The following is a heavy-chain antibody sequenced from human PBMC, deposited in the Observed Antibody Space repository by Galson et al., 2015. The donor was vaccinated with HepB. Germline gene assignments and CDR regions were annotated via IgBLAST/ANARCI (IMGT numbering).Heavy chain of an antibody. D-gene: IGHD2-15*01. Sequence: SVKVSCKASGGTFSSYAISWVRQAPGQGLEWMGGIIPIFGTANYTQRFQGRVTITADKSTSTAYMELSSLRSEDTAVYYCARGDVVVVAAGFDYWGQGTLATVSS. V-gene: IGHV1-69*06. CDR2: IIPIFGTA. CDR3: ARGDVVVVAAGFDY. J-gene: IGHJ4*02. CDR1: GGTFSSYA.